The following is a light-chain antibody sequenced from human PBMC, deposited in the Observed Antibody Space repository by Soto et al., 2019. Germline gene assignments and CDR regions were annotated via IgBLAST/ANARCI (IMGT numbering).Light chain of an antibody. CDR2: WAS. Sequence: DIVMTQSPDSLAVSLGERATINCKSSQSVLYSSNNKNYLAWYQQKPGQPPKLLIYWASTRGSGVPDRFSGSGSGTDFTLTISSLQAEDVAVYYCQQYHSTPLTFGGGTKVDIK. J-gene: IGKJ4*01. CDR3: QQYHSTPLT. V-gene: IGKV4-1*01. CDR1: QSVLYSSNNKNY.